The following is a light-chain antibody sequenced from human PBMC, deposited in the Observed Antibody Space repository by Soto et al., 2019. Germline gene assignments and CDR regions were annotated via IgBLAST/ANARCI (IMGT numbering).Light chain of an antibody. Sequence: QPVLTQSSSASASLGSSVKLTCTLSSGNSDDLIAWHQQQPGKAPRYMMKVEGSGEYNRGSGVPDRFSGSSSGADRYLTISNLQPEDEADYYCETWGSAIWVFGGGTKVTVL. J-gene: IGLJ3*02. CDR2: VEGSGEY. CDR3: ETWGSAIWV. CDR1: SGNSDDL. V-gene: IGLV4-60*03.